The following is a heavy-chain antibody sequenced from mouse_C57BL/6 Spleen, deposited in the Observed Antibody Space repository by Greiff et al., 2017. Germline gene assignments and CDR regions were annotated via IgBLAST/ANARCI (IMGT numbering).Heavy chain of an antibody. CDR3: ARRGYGNYRAWFAY. Sequence: EVQVVESGGGLVKPGGSLKLSCAASGFTFSSYAMSWVRQTPEKRLEWVATISDGGSYTYYPDNVKGRFTISRDNAKNNLYLQMSHLKSEDTAMYYCARRGYGNYRAWFAYWGQGTLVTVSA. CDR2: ISDGGSYT. CDR1: GFTFSSYA. J-gene: IGHJ3*01. D-gene: IGHD2-1*01. V-gene: IGHV5-4*01.